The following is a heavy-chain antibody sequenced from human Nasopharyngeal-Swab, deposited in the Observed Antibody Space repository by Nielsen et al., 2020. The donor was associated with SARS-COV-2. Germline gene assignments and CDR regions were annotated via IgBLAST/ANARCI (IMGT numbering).Heavy chain of an antibody. D-gene: IGHD3-16*01. CDR3: ARAGVACPGEHCYSYYYYGMDI. V-gene: IGHV3-13*01. J-gene: IGHJ6*02. Sequence: GGSLRLSCAASGSTFSSYDMHWVRQAPGKGLEWVSAFGTAAVTSYSDSVKGRFTMSRENAKNSVYLEMNTRGAGDTAVYYCARAGVACPGEHCYSYYYYGMDIWGQGTTVTVSS. CDR1: GSTFSSYD. CDR2: FGTAAVT.